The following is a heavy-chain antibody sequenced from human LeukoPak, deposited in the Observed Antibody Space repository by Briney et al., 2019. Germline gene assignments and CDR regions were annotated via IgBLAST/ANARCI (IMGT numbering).Heavy chain of an antibody. Sequence: SETLSLTCTVPGGSISSYYWSWIRQPPGKGLEWIGYIYYSGSTNYNPSLKSRVTISVDTSKNQFSLKLSSVTAADTAVYYCARSRAGTDYWGQGTLVTVSS. CDR1: GGSISSYY. V-gene: IGHV4-59*01. CDR3: ARSRAGTDY. CDR2: IYYSGST. D-gene: IGHD1-26*01. J-gene: IGHJ4*02.